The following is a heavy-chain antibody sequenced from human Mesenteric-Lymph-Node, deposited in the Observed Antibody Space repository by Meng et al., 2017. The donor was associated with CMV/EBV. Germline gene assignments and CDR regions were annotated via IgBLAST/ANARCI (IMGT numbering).Heavy chain of an antibody. J-gene: IGHJ4*02. CDR3: ARGAPIVLISLCDY. D-gene: IGHD2-8*01. CDR1: GFTFGSYA. V-gene: IGHV3-30-3*01. CDR2: ISYEGSNK. Sequence: GGSLRLSCVASGFTFGSYAMHWVRQAPGKGLEWVAGISYEGSNKYYADSVKGRFTISRDNSKNTLYLQMNSLRAEDTAVYYCARGAPIVLISLCDYWGQGTLVTVSS.